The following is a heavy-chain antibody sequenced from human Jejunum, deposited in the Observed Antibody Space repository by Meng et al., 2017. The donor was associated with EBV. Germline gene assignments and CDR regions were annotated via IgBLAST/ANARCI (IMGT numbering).Heavy chain of an antibody. V-gene: IGHV4-4*02. CDR2: INQVGST. D-gene: IGHD1-14*01. CDR3: ARASSERLLDY. CDR1: TDFISSYEW. J-gene: IGHJ4*02. Sequence: VHVQESGQGLVKPSGTLSLTCAVSTDFISSYEWWSWVRQPPGKGLEWLGEINQVGSTYYNPSLKSRVTISIDTSKRQFSLRLNSMTAADTAVYYCARASSERLLDYWGQGTLVTVSS.